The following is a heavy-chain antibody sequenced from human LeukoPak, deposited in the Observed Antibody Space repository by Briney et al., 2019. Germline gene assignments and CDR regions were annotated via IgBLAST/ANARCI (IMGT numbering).Heavy chain of an antibody. Sequence: GGSPRLSCAGSGFTFRGAWMNWVRQAPGKGLEWVGRIKSKVDGETTDYAAPVKGRFSISRDDPENTLFLQMNGLKIEDTAVYYCATGVVVSADHDGYWGQGALVTVS. CDR1: GFTFRGAW. V-gene: IGHV3-15*01. CDR2: IKSKVDGETT. CDR3: ATGVVVSADHDGY. D-gene: IGHD2-21*02. J-gene: IGHJ4*02.